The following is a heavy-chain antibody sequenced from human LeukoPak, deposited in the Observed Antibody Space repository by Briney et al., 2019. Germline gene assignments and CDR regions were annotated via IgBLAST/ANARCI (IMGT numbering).Heavy chain of an antibody. CDR3: ASREYCSRTSCYKRGDYYYYGMDV. V-gene: IGHV1-69*04. Sequence: ASVKVSCKASGGTFSSYAISWVRQAPGQGLEWMGRIIPIFGIANYAQKFQGRVTITADKSTSTAYMELSSLRSEDTAVYYCASREYCSRTSCYKRGDYYYYGMDVWGQGTTVTVSS. CDR2: IIPIFGIA. J-gene: IGHJ6*02. D-gene: IGHD2-2*02. CDR1: GGTFSSYA.